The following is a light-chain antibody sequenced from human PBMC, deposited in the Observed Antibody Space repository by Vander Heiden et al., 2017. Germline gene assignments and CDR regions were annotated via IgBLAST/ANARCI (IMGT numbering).Light chain of an antibody. V-gene: IGKV1-33*01. CDR3: QQYDNLPPVV. CDR1: QDISNY. CDR2: DAS. J-gene: IGKJ5*01. Sequence: DIQMTQSPSSLSASVGDRVTITCQASQDISNYLNWYQQKPGKAPKLLIYDASNLETGVPSRFSGSGSGTDFTFTISSLQPEDIATYYCQQYDNLPPVVFGRGTRLEIK.